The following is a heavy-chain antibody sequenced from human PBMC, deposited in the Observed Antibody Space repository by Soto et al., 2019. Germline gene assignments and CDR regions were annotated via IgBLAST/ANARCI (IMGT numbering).Heavy chain of an antibody. CDR1: GGSISSGGYY. J-gene: IGHJ5*01. Sequence: SETLSITCTVSGGSISSGGYYWSWIRQHPGKGLEWIGYIYYSGSTYYNPSLKSRVTISVDTSKNQFSLKLSSVTAADTAVYYCARSYGGSGWYDSWGQGTLVTVSS. D-gene: IGHD6-19*01. V-gene: IGHV4-31*03. CDR3: ARSYGGSGWYDS. CDR2: IYYSGST.